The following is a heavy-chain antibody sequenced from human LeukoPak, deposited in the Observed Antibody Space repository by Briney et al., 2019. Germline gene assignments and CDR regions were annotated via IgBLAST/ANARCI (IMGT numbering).Heavy chain of an antibody. CDR3: ARHEYSGSYYGLSWFDP. CDR2: IYYSGST. CDR1: GGSISSSGYY. J-gene: IGHJ5*02. Sequence: SETLSLTCTVSGGSISSSGYYWGWIRQPPGKGLGWIASIYYSGSTYYNPSLKSRVTISVDTSKNQLSLKLSSLTAADTAVYYCARHEYSGSYYGLSWFDPWGQGTLVTVSS. V-gene: IGHV4-39*01. D-gene: IGHD1-26*01.